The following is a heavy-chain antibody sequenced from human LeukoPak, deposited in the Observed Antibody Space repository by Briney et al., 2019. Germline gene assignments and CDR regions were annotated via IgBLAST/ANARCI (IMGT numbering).Heavy chain of an antibody. CDR2: ISGSGGST. CDR1: GFTFSSYA. J-gene: IGHJ3*02. Sequence: GGSLRLSCAASGFTFSSYAMSWVRQAPGKGLEWVSAISGSGGSTYYADSVKGRFAISRDNSKNTLYLQMNSLRAEDTAVYYCAMDSSGYYYRLNAFDIWGQGTMVTVSS. V-gene: IGHV3-23*01. D-gene: IGHD3-22*01. CDR3: AMDSSGYYYRLNAFDI.